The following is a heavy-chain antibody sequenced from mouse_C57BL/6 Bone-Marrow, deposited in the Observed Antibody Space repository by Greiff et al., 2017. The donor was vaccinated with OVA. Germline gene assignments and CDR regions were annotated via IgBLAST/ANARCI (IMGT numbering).Heavy chain of an antibody. CDR3: ASTYYYGSRYYFDY. Sequence: VQLQQSGPGLVAPSQSLSITCTVSGFSLTSYAISWVRQPPGKGLEWLGVIWTGGGTNYNSALKSRLSISKDNSKSQVFLKMNSLQTEDTARYYCASTYYYGSRYYFDYWGQGTTLTVSS. CDR2: IWTGGGT. V-gene: IGHV2-9-1*01. CDR1: GFSLTSYA. J-gene: IGHJ2*01. D-gene: IGHD1-1*01.